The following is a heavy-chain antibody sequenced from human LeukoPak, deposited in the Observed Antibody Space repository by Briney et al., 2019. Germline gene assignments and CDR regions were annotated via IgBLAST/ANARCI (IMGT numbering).Heavy chain of an antibody. D-gene: IGHD4-23*01. Sequence: SETLSLTCIDSRGSIRQYYWSWLRQPPGKGLEWIGYIYYSGSTNYNPSLKSRVTISVDTSKNQFSLKLTSMTAADTAVYYSAMRQRGHGGLWPFYIWGQGTMVTVSS. CDR3: AMRQRGHGGLWPFYI. J-gene: IGHJ3*02. CDR1: RGSIRQYY. V-gene: IGHV4-59*08. CDR2: IYYSGST.